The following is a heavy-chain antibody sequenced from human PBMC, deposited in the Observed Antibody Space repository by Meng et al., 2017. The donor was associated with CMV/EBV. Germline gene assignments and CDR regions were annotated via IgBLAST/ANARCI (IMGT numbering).Heavy chain of an antibody. J-gene: IGHJ4*02. Sequence: HAGEDVRHHGYQVTVSCRASVCTFRSYAISWVRQAPGQGLEWLGGILPIFGTANYAQKFQGRVTITADESTSTAYMELSSLRSEDTAVYYCARMPRDGYNYIDYWGQGTLVTVSS. D-gene: IGHD5-24*01. CDR1: VCTFRSYA. V-gene: IGHV1-69*01. CDR2: ILPIFGTA. CDR3: ARMPRDGYNYIDY.